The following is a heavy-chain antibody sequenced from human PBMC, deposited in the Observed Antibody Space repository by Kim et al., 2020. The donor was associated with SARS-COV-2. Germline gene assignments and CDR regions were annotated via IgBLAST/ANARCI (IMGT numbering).Heavy chain of an antibody. V-gene: IGHV6-1*01. J-gene: IGHJ6*02. CDR3: AREWPPYYYGMDV. Sequence: AVSGKSRRTITPDKTKNQFSLQLNSVTPEDTAVYYCAREWPPYYYGMDVWGQGTTVTVSS.